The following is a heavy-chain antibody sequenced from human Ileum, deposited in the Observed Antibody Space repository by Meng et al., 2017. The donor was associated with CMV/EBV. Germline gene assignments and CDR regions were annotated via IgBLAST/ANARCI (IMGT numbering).Heavy chain of an antibody. D-gene: IGHD6-19*01. CDR3: ARDLYSDGWYNDLDP. Sequence: GEFLKISRSASGFMFSAYGIHWVRQAPGKGLGWGAMVSYEENKMYYIDSVKGRFTISRDNSKNTLYLQMNGLRDDDTAVYYRARDLYSDGWYNDLDPWGQGTLVTGSS. CDR1: GFMFSAYG. V-gene: IGHV3-30-3*01. CDR2: VSYEENKM. J-gene: IGHJ5*01.